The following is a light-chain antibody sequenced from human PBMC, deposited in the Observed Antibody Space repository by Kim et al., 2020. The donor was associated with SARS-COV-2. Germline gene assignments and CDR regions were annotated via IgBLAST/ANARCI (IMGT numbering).Light chain of an antibody. CDR1: ISSW. CDR2: AAS. V-gene: IGKV1-12*01. J-gene: IGKJ1*01. Sequence: ISSWLAWYQQKPGKAPKVLIYAASSLQSGVPSRFSGSGSGRDFTLTIRSLQPEDFATYYCQQANSFPWTFGQGTKVDIK. CDR3: QQANSFPWT.